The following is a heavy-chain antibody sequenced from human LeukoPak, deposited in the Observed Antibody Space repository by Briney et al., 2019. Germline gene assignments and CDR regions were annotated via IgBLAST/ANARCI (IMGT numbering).Heavy chain of an antibody. D-gene: IGHD1-26*01. Sequence: GGSLRLSCAASGFTFSSYSMNWVRQAPGKGLEWDSAISSSSSYRYYADSVKGRFTISRDDAKNSLYLQMNSLRAEDTAVYYCARETPLRGSSFIPPVLSKNSFDYGGQGTLVTV. CDR3: ARETPLRGSSFIPPVLSKNSFDY. CDR1: GFTFSSYS. CDR2: ISSSSSYR. J-gene: IGHJ4*02. V-gene: IGHV3-21*01.